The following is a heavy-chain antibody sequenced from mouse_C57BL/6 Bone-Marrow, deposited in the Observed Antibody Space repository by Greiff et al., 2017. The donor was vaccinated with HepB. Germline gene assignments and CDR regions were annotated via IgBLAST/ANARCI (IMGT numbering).Heavy chain of an antibody. CDR3: TTEAYYDYFDY. CDR2: IDPENGDT. Sequence: VQLQQSGAELVRPGASVKLSCTASGFNIKDDYMHWVKQRPEQGLEWIGWIDPENGDTEYASKFQGKATITADTSSNTAYLQLSSLTSEDTAVSDCTTEAYYDYFDYWGQGTTLTVSS. D-gene: IGHD2-10*01. V-gene: IGHV14-4*01. CDR1: GFNIKDDY. J-gene: IGHJ2*01.